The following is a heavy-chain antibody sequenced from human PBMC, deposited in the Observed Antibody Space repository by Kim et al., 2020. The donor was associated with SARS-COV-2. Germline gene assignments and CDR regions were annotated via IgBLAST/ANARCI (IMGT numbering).Heavy chain of an antibody. D-gene: IGHD1-26*01. CDR3: ARPNSGRYDSPFDY. Sequence: GGSLRLSCAASGFTFSIYAMHWVHQAPGKGLEWVALISYDGSNTYYADSVKGRFTISRDNPKNTLYLQMNSLRAEDTAVYYGARPNSGRYDSPFDYWGQG. J-gene: IGHJ4*02. CDR1: GFTFSIYA. CDR2: ISYDGSNT. V-gene: IGHV3-30*03.